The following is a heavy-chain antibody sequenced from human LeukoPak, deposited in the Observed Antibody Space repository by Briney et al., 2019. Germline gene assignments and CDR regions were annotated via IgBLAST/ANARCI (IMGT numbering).Heavy chain of an antibody. CDR1: GDSIIGYY. Sequence: SETLSLTCSVSGDSIIGYYWGWIRQPPGKGLEWIGNIYYTGNTYYNPSLKSRVTISVDTSKNQFSLKLSSVTAADTAVYYCARAPGYGSGNWFDPWGQGTLVTVSS. V-gene: IGHV4-39*07. J-gene: IGHJ5*02. CDR2: IYYTGNT. D-gene: IGHD3-10*01. CDR3: ARAPGYGSGNWFDP.